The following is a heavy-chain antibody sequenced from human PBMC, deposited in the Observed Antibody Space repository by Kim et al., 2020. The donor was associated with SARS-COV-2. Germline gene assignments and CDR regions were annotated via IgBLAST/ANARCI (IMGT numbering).Heavy chain of an antibody. J-gene: IGHJ6*02. D-gene: IGHD2-15*01. V-gene: IGHV1-3*01. CDR1: GYTFTSYA. CDR2: INAGNGNT. Sequence: ASVKVSCKASGYTFTSYAMHWVRQAPGQRLEWMGWINAGNGNTKYSQKFQGRVTITRDTSASTAYMELSSLRSEDTAVYYCARWKVVVAAAPFYYYGMDVWGQGTTVTVSS. CDR3: ARWKVVVAAAPFYYYGMDV.